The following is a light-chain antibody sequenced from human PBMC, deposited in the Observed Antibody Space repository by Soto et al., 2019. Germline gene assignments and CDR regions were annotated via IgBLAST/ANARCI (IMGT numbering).Light chain of an antibody. CDR1: QSLSRW. J-gene: IGKJ1*01. V-gene: IGKV1-5*01. CDR2: DAS. CDR3: QQYDSYPGT. Sequence: DIQMTQSPSTLSASVGDRVTITCRASQSLSRWLAWYQQKPGKAPKLLIYDASSLESGVPSRFSGSASGTEFTLSVTPLQPDDFASDDCQQYDSYPGTFGQG.